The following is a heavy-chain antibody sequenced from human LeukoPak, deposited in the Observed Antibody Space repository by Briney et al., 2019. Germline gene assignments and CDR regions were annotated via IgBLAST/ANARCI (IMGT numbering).Heavy chain of an antibody. CDR1: GFTFSSYG. CDR2: IWYDGSNK. V-gene: IGHV3-33*06. CDR3: AKVRGSYELDYFDY. D-gene: IGHD1-26*01. J-gene: IGHJ4*02. Sequence: GGSLRLSCAASGFTFSSYGMHWVRQAPGKGLEWVAVIWYDGSNKYYADSVKGRFTISRDNSKNTLYLQMNSLRAEDTAVYYCAKVRGSYELDYFDYWGQGTPVTVSS.